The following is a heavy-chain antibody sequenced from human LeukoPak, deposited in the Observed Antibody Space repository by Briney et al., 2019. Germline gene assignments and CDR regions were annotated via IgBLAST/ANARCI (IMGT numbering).Heavy chain of an antibody. V-gene: IGHV1-8*01. J-gene: IGHJ4*02. Sequence: ASVKVSCKASGYSFTTYDIYWVRQATGQWLEWMGWMNPNSGNTGYAQRFQGRVTMTRDTSISTAYMELNSLTSEDTAVYYCAKNVRDTGTFDYWGQGTLVTVSS. D-gene: IGHD5-18*01. CDR1: GYSFTTYD. CDR2: MNPNSGNT. CDR3: AKNVRDTGTFDY.